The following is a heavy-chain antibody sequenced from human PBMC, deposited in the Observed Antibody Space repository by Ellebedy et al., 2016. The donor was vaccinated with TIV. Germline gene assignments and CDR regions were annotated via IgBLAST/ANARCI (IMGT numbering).Heavy chain of an antibody. J-gene: IGHJ3*02. CDR2: IRVDGNEK. V-gene: IGHV3-7*03. D-gene: IGHD4-17*01. CDR1: RFSFSSYW. Sequence: GESLKISCAASRFSFSSYWMSWVRQAPGKGLEWVANIRVDGNEKYYVDSVKGRFTISRDNAKTSLYLQMNGLRADDTAVYYCATDGSYGDYLSPAHAFEMWGQGTMVIVSS. CDR3: ATDGSYGDYLSPAHAFEM.